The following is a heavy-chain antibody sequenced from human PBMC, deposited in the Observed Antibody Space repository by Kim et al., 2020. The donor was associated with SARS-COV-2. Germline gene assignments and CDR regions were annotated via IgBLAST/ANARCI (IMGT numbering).Heavy chain of an antibody. V-gene: IGHV4-39*01. D-gene: IGHD6-19*01. Sequence: SETLSLTCTVSGGSISSSSYYWGWIRQPPGKGLEWIGSIYYSGSTYYNPSLKSRVTISVDTSKNQFSLKLSSVTAADTAVYYCARHAGQRVAAHLDYWGQGTLVTVSS. CDR1: GGSISSSSYY. J-gene: IGHJ4*02. CDR3: ARHAGQRVAAHLDY. CDR2: IYYSGST.